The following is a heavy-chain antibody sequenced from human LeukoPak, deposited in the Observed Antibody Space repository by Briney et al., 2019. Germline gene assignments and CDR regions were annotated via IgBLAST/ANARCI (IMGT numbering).Heavy chain of an antibody. CDR1: GYSFTSNW. D-gene: IGHD1-26*01. Sequence: GESLKISCNGSGYSFTSNWISWVRQMPGKGLEWMGRIDPTDSHINYSPSFQGHVTISADKSITTAYLQWSSLRASDTAMYYCARQGRGSYKRDFDYWGQGTLVTVSS. J-gene: IGHJ4*02. CDR2: IDPTDSHI. CDR3: ARQGRGSYKRDFDY. V-gene: IGHV5-10-1*01.